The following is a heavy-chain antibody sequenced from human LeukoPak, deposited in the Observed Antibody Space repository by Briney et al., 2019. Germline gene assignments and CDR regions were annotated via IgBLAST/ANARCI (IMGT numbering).Heavy chain of an antibody. CDR1: GGTFSSYA. Sequence: GSSVKVSCKASGGTFSSYAISWVRQAPGQGLEWMGRIIPILGIANYAQKFQGRVTITADKSTSTAYMELSSLRSEDTAVYYCAKETSGWYLSWFDPWGQGTLVTVSS. J-gene: IGHJ5*02. CDR2: IIPILGIA. CDR3: AKETSGWYLSWFDP. V-gene: IGHV1-69*04. D-gene: IGHD6-19*01.